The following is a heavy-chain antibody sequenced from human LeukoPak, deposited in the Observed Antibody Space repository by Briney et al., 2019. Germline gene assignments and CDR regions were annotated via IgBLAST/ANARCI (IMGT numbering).Heavy chain of an antibody. CDR2: IFSGGST. CDR3: ARTLPGSYSDC. CDR1: GFSVSSNY. D-gene: IGHD7-27*01. Sequence: GGSLRLSCAASGFSVSSNYMSWVRQAPGKGLEWVSVIFSGGSTYYADSVKGRFTISRDDSKNTVYPQLNSLRAEDTAVYYCARTLPGSYSDCWGQGTLVAVS. J-gene: IGHJ4*02. V-gene: IGHV3-53*01.